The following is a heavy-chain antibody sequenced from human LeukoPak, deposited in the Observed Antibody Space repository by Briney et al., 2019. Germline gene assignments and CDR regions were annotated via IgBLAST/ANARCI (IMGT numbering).Heavy chain of an antibody. Sequence: GGSLRLSCAASGFTFSSYGMHWVRQAPGKGLEWVAFIRYDGSNKYYADSVKGRFTISRDNSKNTLYLQMNSLRAEDTAVYYCAKDKGRGYGGNDPWGDAFDIWGQGTMVTVSS. J-gene: IGHJ3*02. CDR2: IRYDGSNK. CDR1: GFTFSSYG. CDR3: AKDKGRGYGGNDPWGDAFDI. D-gene: IGHD4-23*01. V-gene: IGHV3-30*02.